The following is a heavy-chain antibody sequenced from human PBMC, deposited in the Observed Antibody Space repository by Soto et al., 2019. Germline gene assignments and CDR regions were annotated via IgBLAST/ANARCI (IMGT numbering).Heavy chain of an antibody. CDR3: ARKTRIVGAAYAFDI. J-gene: IGHJ3*02. D-gene: IGHD1-26*01. Sequence: QVQLVQSGAEVKKPGSSVKVSCKASGGTFSSYAISWVRQASGQGLEWMGGIIPIFGTANYAQKFQGRVKITADESTSTAYMELSSLRSEDTAVYYCARKTRIVGAAYAFDIWGQGTMVTVSS. CDR2: IIPIFGTA. V-gene: IGHV1-69*01. CDR1: GGTFSSYA.